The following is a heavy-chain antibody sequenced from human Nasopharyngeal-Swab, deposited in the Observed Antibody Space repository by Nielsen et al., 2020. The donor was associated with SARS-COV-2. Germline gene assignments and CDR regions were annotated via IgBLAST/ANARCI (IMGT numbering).Heavy chain of an antibody. D-gene: IGHD6-19*01. CDR1: GGAISSYY. J-gene: IGHJ3*02. Sequence: AETLSLTCTVSGGAISSYYWSRNRQPPGKGLEWIGYIYYSGSTNYNPSLKSRVTISVDTSKNQFSLKLSSVTAADTAVYYCASRYSSGWGAFDIWGQGTMVTVSS. CDR3: ASRYSSGWGAFDI. V-gene: IGHV4-59*01. CDR2: IYYSGST.